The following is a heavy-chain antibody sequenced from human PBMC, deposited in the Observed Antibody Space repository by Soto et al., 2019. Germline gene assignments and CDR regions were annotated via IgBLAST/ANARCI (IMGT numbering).Heavy chain of an antibody. CDR1: GFTFSSYD. CDR2: ISGSGGST. V-gene: IGHV3-23*01. D-gene: IGHD5-18*01. Sequence: EVQLLESGGGLVQPGGSLRLSCAASGFTFSSYDMSWVRQAPGKGLEWVSVISGSGGSTYYADSVKGRFTISRDNSKNTLYLQMNRLRAEDTAVYYCANGVAMVCGLLLDSFEYRGKGTLFCVSS. J-gene: IGHJ4*02. CDR3: ANGVAMVCGLLLDSFEY.